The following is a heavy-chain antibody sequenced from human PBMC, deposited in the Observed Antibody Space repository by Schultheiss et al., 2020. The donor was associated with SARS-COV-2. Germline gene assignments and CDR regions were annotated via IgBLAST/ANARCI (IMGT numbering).Heavy chain of an antibody. V-gene: IGHV3-23*01. CDR2: ISGSGGST. CDR3: AKDYRMGSGELEYFQH. J-gene: IGHJ1*01. CDR1: GFTFSSYA. D-gene: IGHD1-26*01. Sequence: GGSLRLSCAASGFTFSSYAMSWVRQAPGKGLEWVSAISGSGGSTYYADSVKGRFTISRDNSKNTLYLQMNSLRAEDTAVYYCAKDYRMGSGELEYFQHWGQGTLVTVSS.